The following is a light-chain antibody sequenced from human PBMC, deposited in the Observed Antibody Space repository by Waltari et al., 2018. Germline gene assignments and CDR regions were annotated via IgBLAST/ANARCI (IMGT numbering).Light chain of an antibody. Sequence: QSVLTQPPSVSAAPGQRVTISCSGVSPNLGNNYVTWYRQFPGTAPKLLIYENSERPSGIPGRFSGSKSGTSATLDITGLQAGDEADYCCGTWDSSLSGAVFGGGTHLTVL. CDR1: SPNLGNNY. J-gene: IGLJ7*01. CDR2: ENS. CDR3: GTWDSSLSGAV. V-gene: IGLV1-51*02.